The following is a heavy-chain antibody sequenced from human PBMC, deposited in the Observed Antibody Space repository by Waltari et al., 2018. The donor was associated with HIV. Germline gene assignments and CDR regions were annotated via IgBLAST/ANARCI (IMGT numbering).Heavy chain of an antibody. CDR2: FYPEQVKT. D-gene: IGHD2-15*01. V-gene: IGHV1-24*01. CDR3: TTEGLYCSGGTCYSRFDP. Sequence: QVPLVQSGAEVKKPGASVKVSCKVSGYTLSELSMHWVRQAPGKGIEWMGGFYPEQVKTIDAQNFHGIVTMTEDAATDTAYMELSSLRSEDTAVYYCTTEGLYCSGGTCYSRFDPWGQGTLVTVSS. J-gene: IGHJ5*02. CDR1: GYTLSELS.